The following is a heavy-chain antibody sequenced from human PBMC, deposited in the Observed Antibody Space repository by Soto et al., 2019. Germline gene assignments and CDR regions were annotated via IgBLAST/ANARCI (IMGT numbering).Heavy chain of an antibody. Sequence: APLNVYCKSSGYTNTGYGISCGRQAPGQGLEWMGWISAYNGNTNYAQKLQGRVTMTTDTSTSTAYMELRSLRSDDMAVYYCARDLHGDPYYWGQGTLVTVSS. D-gene: IGHD4-17*01. CDR2: ISAYNGNT. CDR3: ARDLHGDPYY. V-gene: IGHV1-18*03. J-gene: IGHJ4*02. CDR1: GYTNTGYG.